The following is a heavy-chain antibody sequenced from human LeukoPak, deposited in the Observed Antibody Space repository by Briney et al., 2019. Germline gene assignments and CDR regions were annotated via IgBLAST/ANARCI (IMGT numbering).Heavy chain of an antibody. CDR1: GFTVSSNY. D-gene: IGHD6-19*01. CDR3: ARDPRAVALHYYGLDV. Sequence: PGGSLRLSCAASGFTVSSNYMAWVRQAPGKGLEWVSIIYSGGSTYYADSVKGRFTISRDNSKNTLYLQMNSLRAEDTAVYYCARDPRAVALHYYGLDVWGKGTTVTASS. J-gene: IGHJ6*04. CDR2: IYSGGST. V-gene: IGHV3-53*01.